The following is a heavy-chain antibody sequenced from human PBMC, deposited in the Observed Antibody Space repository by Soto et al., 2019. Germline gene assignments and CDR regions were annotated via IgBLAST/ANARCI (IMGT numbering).Heavy chain of an antibody. D-gene: IGHD3-22*01. CDR1: GFTVSSNY. V-gene: IGHV3-53*04. Sequence: EVQLVESGGGLVQPGGSLRLSCAASGFTVSSNYMSWVRQAPGKGLEWVSVIYSGGSTYYADSVKGRFTISRHNSKNTLYLKMNSLRAEDTAVDYCARGSSGPFDYWGQGTLVTVSS. J-gene: IGHJ4*02. CDR3: ARGSSGPFDY. CDR2: IYSGGST.